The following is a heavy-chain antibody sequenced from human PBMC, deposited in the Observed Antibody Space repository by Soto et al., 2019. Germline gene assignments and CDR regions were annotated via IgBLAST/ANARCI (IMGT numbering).Heavy chain of an antibody. CDR1: GYTFTSYG. V-gene: IGHV1-18*01. CDR2: ISPNNGST. CDR3: ARDAPYYGSGSGSFDY. D-gene: IGHD3-10*01. J-gene: IGHJ4*02. Sequence: ASVKVSCKASGYTFTSYGISWVRQAPGQGLEWMGWISPNNGSTNYAQKLQGWVTMTTDTSTSTAYMELSRLRSDDTAVYYCARDAPYYGSGSGSFDYWGQGTLITVSS.